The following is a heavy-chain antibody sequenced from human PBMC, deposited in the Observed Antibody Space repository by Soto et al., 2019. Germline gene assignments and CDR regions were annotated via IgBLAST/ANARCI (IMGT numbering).Heavy chain of an antibody. V-gene: IGHV3-48*02. CDR3: VRDRDYDSSGYYPDAFDI. J-gene: IGHJ3*02. CDR1: GFTFSSYS. D-gene: IGHD3-22*01. CDR2: ISSSSSTI. Sequence: EVQLVESGGGLVQPGGSLRLSCAASGFTFSSYSMNWVRQAPGKGLEWVSYISSSSSTIYYADSVKGRFTISRDNAKNSLYLQMNSLRDEDTAVYYCVRDRDYDSSGYYPDAFDIWGQGTMVTVSS.